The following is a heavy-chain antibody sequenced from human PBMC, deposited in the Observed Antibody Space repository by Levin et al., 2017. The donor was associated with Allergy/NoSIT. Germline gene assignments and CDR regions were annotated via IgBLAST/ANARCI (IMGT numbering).Heavy chain of an antibody. CDR1: GGTFSSDT. V-gene: IGHV1-69*04. J-gene: IGHJ6*02. CDR2: IIPILNIS. Sequence: PGASVKVSCKASGGTFSSDTISWVRQAPGQGLEWMGRIIPILNISNYVQKFQGRVTITADKSTSTAYMELSSLRSEDTAVYYCGRDATKRYGMDVWGQGTTVTVSS. D-gene: IGHD2-8*01. CDR3: GRDATKRYGMDV.